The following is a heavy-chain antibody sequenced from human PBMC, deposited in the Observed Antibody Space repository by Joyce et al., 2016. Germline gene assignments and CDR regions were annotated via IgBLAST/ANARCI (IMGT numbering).Heavy chain of an antibody. D-gene: IGHD2-2*01. V-gene: IGHV1-18*04. CDR3: AREGTYSISPTNDY. Sequence: QVQLVQSGTEVRKPGASVKVSCKASGYAFSHYGITWGRQAPGQGLEWMGWISAYNGKTKSTQKCQDRVTMTTDASSTTAYLEVRSLRSDDTAVYYCAREGTYSISPTNDYWGQGTLVTVSS. CDR1: GYAFSHYG. CDR2: ISAYNGKT. J-gene: IGHJ4*02.